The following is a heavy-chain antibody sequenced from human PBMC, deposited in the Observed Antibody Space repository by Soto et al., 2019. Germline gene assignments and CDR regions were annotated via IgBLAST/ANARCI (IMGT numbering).Heavy chain of an antibody. D-gene: IGHD5-18*01. CDR1: GGTFSTYA. Sequence: QVQLVQSGAEVKKPGSSVKVSCKASGGTFSTYAISWVRQAPGQGLEWMGGIIPIYGTATYAQKFQGRVTITADESTSTAYMELSSLRSEDTAMYYCATDLYHLGYSYGYFDYWCQATLVTVPS. V-gene: IGHV1-69*01. J-gene: IGHJ4*02. CDR2: IIPIYGTA. CDR3: ATDLYHLGYSYGYFDY.